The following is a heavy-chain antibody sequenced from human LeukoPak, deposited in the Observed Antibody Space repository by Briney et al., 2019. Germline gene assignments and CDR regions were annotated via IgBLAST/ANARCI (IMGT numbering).Heavy chain of an antibody. J-gene: IGHJ4*02. CDR1: GLTFSSYA. Sequence: GGSLRLSCAASGLTFSSYAMSWVRQAPGKGLEWVSTNSGSGASTYYADSVKGRFTTSRGSSKNTLYLQMNSLRAEDTAVYYCAKGGSAMVNYYFDYWGQGTLVTVSP. V-gene: IGHV3-23*01. D-gene: IGHD5-18*01. CDR2: NSGSGAST. CDR3: AKGGSAMVNYYFDY.